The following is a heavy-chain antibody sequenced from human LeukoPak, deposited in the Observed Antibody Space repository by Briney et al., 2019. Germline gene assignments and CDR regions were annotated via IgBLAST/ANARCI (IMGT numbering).Heavy chain of an antibody. CDR2: IIPIFGTA. CDR3: SRHGDGGPKSYYFDY. V-gene: IGHV1-69*05. Sequence: SVKVSCKASGGTFSSYAISWVRQAPGQGLEWMGRIIPIFGTANYAQKFQGRVTITTDESTSTAYMELSSLRSEDTAVYYCSRHGDGGPKSYYFDYWGQGTLVSVSS. D-gene: IGHD2-15*01. CDR1: GGTFSSYA. J-gene: IGHJ4*02.